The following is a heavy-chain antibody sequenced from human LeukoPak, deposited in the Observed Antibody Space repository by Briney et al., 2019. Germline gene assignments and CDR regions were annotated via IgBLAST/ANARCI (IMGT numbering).Heavy chain of an antibody. J-gene: IGHJ4*02. CDR2: ISGSGGST. Sequence: GGSLRLSCAASGFTFSSYAMSWVRQAPGKGLEWVSAISGSGGSTYYADSVKGRFTISRDKSKNTLYLQMSSLRVEDTAVYFCAREKGRGVISPYYDCWGQGTLVTVSS. CDR1: GFTFSSYA. CDR3: AREKGRGVISPYYDC. D-gene: IGHD3-10*01. V-gene: IGHV3-23*01.